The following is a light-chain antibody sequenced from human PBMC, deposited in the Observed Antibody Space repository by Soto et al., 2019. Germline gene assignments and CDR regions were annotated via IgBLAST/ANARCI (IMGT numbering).Light chain of an antibody. CDR1: RGVSSGY. CDR3: QQYDSSGT. J-gene: IGKJ1*01. V-gene: IGKV3-20*01. CDR2: GAS. Sequence: ELVLTQSPGTLSLSPGERATLSCRASRGVSSGYLAWYQQKAGQTPRLLIYGASTRATGIPARFSGSGSGTDFTLTISRLEPEDFAVYYCQQYDSSGTFGQGTKVDI.